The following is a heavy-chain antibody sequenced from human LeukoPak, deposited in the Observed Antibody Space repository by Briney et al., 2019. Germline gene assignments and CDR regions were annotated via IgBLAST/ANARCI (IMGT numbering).Heavy chain of an antibody. CDR1: GFIFSNYA. J-gene: IGHJ4*02. CDR3: ARDLGYCSGGSCLSLDY. CDR2: LGGLSESV. V-gene: IGHV3-23*01. Sequence: PGGPLRLSCAASGFIFSNYAMTWVRQAPGKGLEWVSILGGLSESVYYPDSVKGRFTVSRDNSKNTLYLQMNSLRAEDTAVYYCARDLGYCSGGSCLSLDYWGQGTLVTVSS. D-gene: IGHD2-15*01.